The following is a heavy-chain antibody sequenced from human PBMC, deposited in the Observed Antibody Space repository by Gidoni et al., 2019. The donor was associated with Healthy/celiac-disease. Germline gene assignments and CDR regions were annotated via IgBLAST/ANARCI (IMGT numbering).Heavy chain of an antibody. CDR3: ARDSCSSTSCYLVDNYYGMDV. D-gene: IGHD2-2*01. CDR2: ISSSSSYI. J-gene: IGHJ6*02. V-gene: IGHV3-21*01. Sequence: EVQLVESGGGLVKPGGSLRLSCAASGFTFSRHSMNWVRQAPGKGLEWVSSISSSSSYIYYADSVKGRFTISRDNAKNSLYLKMNSLRAEDTAVYYCARDSCSSTSCYLVDNYYGMDVWGQGTTVTVSS. CDR1: GFTFSRHS.